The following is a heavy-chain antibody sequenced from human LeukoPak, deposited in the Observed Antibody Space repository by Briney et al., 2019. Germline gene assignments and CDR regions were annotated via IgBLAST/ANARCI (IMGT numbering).Heavy chain of an antibody. CDR2: ISGSGGST. Sequence: PGGSLRLSCAASGFSFSSYAMSWVRQAPGKGLEWVSAISGSGGSTYYADSVKGRFTISRDNSKNTLYPQMNSLRAEDTAVYYCAEEEVVVAAPIYWGQGTLVTVSS. V-gene: IGHV3-23*01. D-gene: IGHD2-15*01. CDR1: GFSFSSYA. J-gene: IGHJ4*02. CDR3: AEEEVVVAAPIY.